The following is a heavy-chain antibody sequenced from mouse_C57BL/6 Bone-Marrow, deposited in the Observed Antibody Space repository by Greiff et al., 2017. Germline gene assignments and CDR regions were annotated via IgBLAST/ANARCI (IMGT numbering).Heavy chain of an antibody. CDR2: IHPNSGST. CDR1: GYTFTSYW. V-gene: IGHV1-64*01. J-gene: IGHJ2*01. CDR3: ARSRPYYGSGNSYYFDY. Sequence: QVQLQQPGAELVKPGASVKLSCKASGYTFTSYWMHWVKQRPGQGLEWIGMIHPNSGSTNYNEKLKSKATLTVDKSSSTAYMQLSSLTSEDSAVYYCARSRPYYGSGNSYYFDYWGQGTTLTVSS. D-gene: IGHD1-1*01.